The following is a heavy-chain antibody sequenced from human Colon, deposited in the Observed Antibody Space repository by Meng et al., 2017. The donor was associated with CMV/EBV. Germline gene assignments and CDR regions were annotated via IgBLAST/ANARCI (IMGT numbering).Heavy chain of an antibody. CDR1: GGPFSSYA. V-gene: IGHV1-69*12. D-gene: IGHD1-26*01. CDR2: IIPIFGTA. CDR3: ARDIDSAEGY. J-gene: IGHJ4*02. Sequence: QVRRVQSGAEVKPPWSSVQVSCKSSGGPFSSYAISGVRQAPGQGLEWMGGIIPIFGTANYAQKFQGRVTITADESTSTAYMELSSLRSEDTAVYYCARDIDSAEGYWGQGTLVTVSS.